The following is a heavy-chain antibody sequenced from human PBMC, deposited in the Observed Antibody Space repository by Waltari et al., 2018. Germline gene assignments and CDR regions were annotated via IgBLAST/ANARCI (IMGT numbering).Heavy chain of an antibody. D-gene: IGHD1-26*01. V-gene: IGHV1-2*02. CDR3: ARDPTWGSMAHYYVDY. J-gene: IGHJ4*02. CDR2: VDPKSGAT. Sequence: QVQLVQSGAEVKKPGASVKVSCKASGYSFIGHYIHWVRQAPGQGLGWMGCVDPKSGATHYAQKFQGRVTMTRETSISTAFMLLTSLRSDDTAVYFCARDPTWGSMAHYYVDYWGQGTLVTVSS. CDR1: GYSFIGHY.